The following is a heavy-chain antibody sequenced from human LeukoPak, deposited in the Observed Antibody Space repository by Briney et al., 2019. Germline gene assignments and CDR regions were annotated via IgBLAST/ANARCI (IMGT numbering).Heavy chain of an antibody. CDR3: AKRDSSDWYSLDY. CDR1: GFTFSGYA. CDR2: ISSTGRGT. V-gene: IGHV3-23*01. Sequence: GGSLRLSCAASGFTFSGYAMSWVRQAPGKGLEWVSSISSTGRGTYYADSVKGRFTISRDSSKNTLSLQMNSLRAEDTAIYYCAKRDSSDWYSLDYWGQGTLVTVSS. D-gene: IGHD6-19*01. J-gene: IGHJ4*02.